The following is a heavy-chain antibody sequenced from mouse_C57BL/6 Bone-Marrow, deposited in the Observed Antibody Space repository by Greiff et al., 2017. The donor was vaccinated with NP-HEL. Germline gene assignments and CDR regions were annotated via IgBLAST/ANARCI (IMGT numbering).Heavy chain of an antibody. Sequence: QVQLKQPGAELVRPGSSVKLSCKASGYTFTSYWMHWVKQRPIQGLEWIGNIDPSDSETHYNQKFKDKATLTVDKSSSTAYMQLSSLTSEDSAVYYCAREGVSNYFDYWGQGTTLTVSS. CDR1: GYTFTSYW. CDR3: AREGVSNYFDY. D-gene: IGHD6-2*01. V-gene: IGHV1-52*01. J-gene: IGHJ2*01. CDR2: IDPSDSET.